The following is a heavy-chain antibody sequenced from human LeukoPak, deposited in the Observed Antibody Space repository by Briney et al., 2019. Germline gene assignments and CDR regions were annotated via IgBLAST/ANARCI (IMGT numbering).Heavy chain of an antibody. CDR3: AVLGY. CDR2: ISYDGSNK. CDR1: GFTFSSYA. Sequence: GGSLRLSCAASGFTFSSYAMHWVRQAPGKGLEWVAVISYDGSNKYYADSVKGRFTISRDNSKNTLYLQTNSLRAEDTAVYYCAVLGYWGQGTLVTVSS. V-gene: IGHV3-30-3*01. J-gene: IGHJ4*02. D-gene: IGHD3-3*02.